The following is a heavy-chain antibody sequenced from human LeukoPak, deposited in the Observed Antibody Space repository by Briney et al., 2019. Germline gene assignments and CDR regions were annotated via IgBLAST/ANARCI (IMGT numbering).Heavy chain of an antibody. D-gene: IGHD4-17*01. CDR2: INHSGYT. CDR1: GVSFNYYY. J-gene: IGHJ4*02. Sequence: SETLSLTCAVSGVSFNYYYWSWVRQTPGKGLEWIGEINHSGYTNDSPSLKSRVTLSIDTSRKQFSLNLRSVTVADSGIYYCTRMTTGHDYWGQGTLVTVSS. V-gene: IGHV4-34*01. CDR3: TRMTTGHDY.